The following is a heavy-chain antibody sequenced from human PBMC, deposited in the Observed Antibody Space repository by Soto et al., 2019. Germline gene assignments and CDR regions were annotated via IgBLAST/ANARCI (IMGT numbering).Heavy chain of an antibody. J-gene: IGHJ4*02. D-gene: IGHD6-25*01. CDR2: VYHSGTS. V-gene: IGHV4-30-2*01. Sequence: QLQLQESGSGLVKPSQTLSLTCTVSGASVSSGSYSWSWIRQPPGKVLEWIGYVYHSGTSYSTPSLKGRVTISLERSKNHVSLNLTSVTAAYTSVYYCARDPARLPSFDYWGQGLLVTVSS. CDR3: ARDPARLPSFDY. CDR1: GASVSSGSYS.